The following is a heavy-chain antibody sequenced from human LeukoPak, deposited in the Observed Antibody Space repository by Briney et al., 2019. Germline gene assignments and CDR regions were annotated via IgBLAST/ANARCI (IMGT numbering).Heavy chain of an antibody. V-gene: IGHV3-30*03. Sequence: PGRSLRLSCAASGFTFSSYGMHWVRQAPGKGLEWVALISYDGSNEYYADSVRGRFTISRDNSKFTLYMQMNSLRAEDTAVYYCARVRAGYCTSTSCYTGMDVWGQGTTVPSP. D-gene: IGHD2-2*01. CDR3: ARVRAGYCTSTSCYTGMDV. J-gene: IGHJ6*02. CDR2: ISYDGSNE. CDR1: GFTFSSYG.